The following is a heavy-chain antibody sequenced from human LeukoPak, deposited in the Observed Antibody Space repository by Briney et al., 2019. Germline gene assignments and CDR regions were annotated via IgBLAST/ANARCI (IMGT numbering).Heavy chain of an antibody. Sequence: GGSLRLSCAASGFTVSSNYMSWVRQAPGKGLEWVSVIYSDGSTYYADSVKGRFTISRDNAKNSLYLQMNSLRAEDTAVYYCARLLLRGTDVWGQGTTVTVSS. V-gene: IGHV3-53*01. J-gene: IGHJ6*02. CDR1: GFTVSSNY. CDR3: ARLLLRGTDV. D-gene: IGHD3-22*01. CDR2: IYSDGST.